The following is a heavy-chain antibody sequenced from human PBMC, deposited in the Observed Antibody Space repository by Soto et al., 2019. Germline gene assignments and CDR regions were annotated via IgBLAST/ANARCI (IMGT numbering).Heavy chain of an antibody. CDR1: GFIFSSYA. D-gene: IGHD3-16*01. CDR2: MRATGGST. J-gene: IGHJ4*02. CDR3: MRGISAPDY. V-gene: IGHV3-23*01. Sequence: GGSLRLSCAAPGFIFSSYAMSWVRQAPGKGLEWVSAMRATGGSTYYVDSVKGRFTISRDNSKNTLYLQMNSLRVEDTGVYYCMRGISAPDYWGQGTLVTVSS.